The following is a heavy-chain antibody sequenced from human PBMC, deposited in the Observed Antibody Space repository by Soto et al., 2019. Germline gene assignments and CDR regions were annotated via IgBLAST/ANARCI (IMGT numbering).Heavy chain of an antibody. CDR3: AAGMAVADLYFDS. CDR1: GASITNYF. V-gene: IGHV4-59*01. CDR2: IVDSGIT. Sequence: QVQLQESGPGLVRPSETLSLTCSVSGASITNYFWSWIRQPPGKGLEWIGYIVDSGITKYNPSLKSRVTFSLDTSTTRFSLNLTSVTAAVTAIYFCAAGMAVADLYFDSWGRGIRVAVSA. J-gene: IGHJ4*02. D-gene: IGHD6-19*01.